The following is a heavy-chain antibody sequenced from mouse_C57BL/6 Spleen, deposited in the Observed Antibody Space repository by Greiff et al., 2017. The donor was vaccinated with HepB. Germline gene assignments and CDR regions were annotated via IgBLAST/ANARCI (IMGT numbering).Heavy chain of an antibody. D-gene: IGHD1-1*02. Sequence: VQLQQSGAELVKPGASVKMSCKASGYTFTSYWITWVKQRPGQGLEWIGDIYPGSGSTNYNEKFKSKATLTVDTSSSTAYMKPSSLTSEDSAVYYCARWVDRYFDVWGTGTTVTVSS. CDR3: ARWVDRYFDV. CDR1: GYTFTSYW. J-gene: IGHJ1*03. CDR2: IYPGSGST. V-gene: IGHV1-55*01.